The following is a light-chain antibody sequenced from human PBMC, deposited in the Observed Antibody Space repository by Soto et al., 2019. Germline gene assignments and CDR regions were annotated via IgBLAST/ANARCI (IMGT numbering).Light chain of an antibody. Sequence: QSVLTQPPSASGSPGQSVTISCTGTSSDVGGYKFVSWYQQHPGKAPKLIIYEVSQRPSGVPDRFSASKSGDTASLTVSGLRAEYEAAYYCSSYAGSNMGVFGSGTKLTVL. CDR1: SSDVGGYKF. J-gene: IGLJ1*01. CDR2: EVS. V-gene: IGLV2-8*01. CDR3: SSYAGSNMGV.